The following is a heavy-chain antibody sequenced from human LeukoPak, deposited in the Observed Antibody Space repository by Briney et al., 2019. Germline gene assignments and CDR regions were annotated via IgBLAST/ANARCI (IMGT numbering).Heavy chain of an antibody. CDR2: IYSTGSN. CDR1: GGSISSYY. Sequence: SETLSLTCTVSGGSISSYYWSWIRQPAGKGLEWIGRIYSTGSNNYNPSLKSRVTMSVDTSKNQFSLRLRSVTAADTAVYYCARQIASAGTAGFDFWGQGALVTVSS. V-gene: IGHV4-4*07. CDR3: ARQIASAGTAGFDF. D-gene: IGHD6-13*01. J-gene: IGHJ4*02.